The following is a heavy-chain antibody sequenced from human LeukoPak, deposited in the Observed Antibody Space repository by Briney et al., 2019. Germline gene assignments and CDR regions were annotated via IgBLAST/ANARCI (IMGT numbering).Heavy chain of an antibody. CDR2: FGPEDGET. J-gene: IGHJ3*02. CDR1: GYTLTELS. CDR3: ATVEQQLVFLGAFDI. V-gene: IGHV1-24*01. Sequence: ASVKVSCKVSGYTLTELSMHWVRQAPGKGLEWMGGFGPEDGETIYAQKFQGRVTMTEDTSTDTAYMELSSLRSEDTAVYYCATVEQQLVFLGAFDIWGQGTMVTVSS. D-gene: IGHD6-13*01.